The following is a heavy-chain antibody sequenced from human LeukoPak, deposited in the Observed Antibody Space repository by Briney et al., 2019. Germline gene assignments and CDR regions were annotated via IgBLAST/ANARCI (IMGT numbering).Heavy chain of an antibody. Sequence: GRSLRLSCAASGFTFDDYAMHWVRQAPGKGLEWVSRISWNSGIIGYADSVKGRFTISRDNAKNSLYLQMNSLRAEDTALYYCAKDIVTAAMGDFYYYGMDVWGQGTTVTVSS. CDR1: GFTFDDYA. J-gene: IGHJ6*02. CDR3: AKDIVTAAMGDFYYYGMDV. CDR2: ISWNSGII. V-gene: IGHV3-9*01. D-gene: IGHD2-2*01.